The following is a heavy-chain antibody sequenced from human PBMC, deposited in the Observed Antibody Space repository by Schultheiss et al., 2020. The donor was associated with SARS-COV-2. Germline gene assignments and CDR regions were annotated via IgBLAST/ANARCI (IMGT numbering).Heavy chain of an antibody. CDR3: ARDLRAGSTHVDS. CDR2: INPSGGST. J-gene: IGHJ4*02. D-gene: IGHD6-19*01. Sequence: ASVKVSCKASGGTFSSYGISWVRQAPGQGLEWMGIINPSGGSTSYAQKFQGRVTMTRDTSTSTVYMELSGLRSDDTGVYYCARDLRAGSTHVDSWGQGTLVTVSS. CDR1: GGTFSSYG. V-gene: IGHV1-46*01.